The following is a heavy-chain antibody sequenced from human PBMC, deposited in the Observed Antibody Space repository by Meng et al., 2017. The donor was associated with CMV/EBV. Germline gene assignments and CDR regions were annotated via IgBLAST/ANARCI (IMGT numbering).Heavy chain of an antibody. CDR1: GYSISSGYY. CDR3: ARSGRSSSSGRSFLDY. D-gene: IGHD6-6*01. Sequence: SETLSLTCTVSGYSISSGYYRGWIRQPPGKGLEWIGSIYHSGSTYYNPSLKSRVTISVDTSKNQFSLKLSSVTAADTAVYYCARSGRSSSSGRSFLDYWGQGTLVTVSS. J-gene: IGHJ4*02. CDR2: IYHSGST. V-gene: IGHV4-38-2*02.